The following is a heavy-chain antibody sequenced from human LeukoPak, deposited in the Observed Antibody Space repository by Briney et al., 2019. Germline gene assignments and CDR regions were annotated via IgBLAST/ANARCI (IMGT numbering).Heavy chain of an antibody. D-gene: IGHD5-18*01. CDR2: IKRKTDGGTT. CDR3: STDVDTNY. CDR1: GITFSKVW. Sequence: PGGSLRLSRAASGITFSKVWMSWVRQVPGKGLEWVGRIKRKTDGGTTDYAAPVKGRFTISRDDSKNTLYLQMNSLKTEDTAVYYCSTDVDTNYWGQGTLVTVSS. J-gene: IGHJ4*02. V-gene: IGHV3-15*01.